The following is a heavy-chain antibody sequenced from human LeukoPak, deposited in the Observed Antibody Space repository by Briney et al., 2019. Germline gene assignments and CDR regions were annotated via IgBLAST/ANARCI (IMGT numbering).Heavy chain of an antibody. Sequence: GGSLKLSFTASGLTFSSYAITWVRQAPGKGLKWVSLFSSTGSTTYYANSVKGRFTISRDNSKSKLFRQLKSLRAEDRALYYYARDLHYCVAMDVWGQGTTVTVSS. CDR1: GLTFSSYA. CDR3: ARDLHYCVAMDV. D-gene: IGHD4-17*01. CDR2: FSSTGSTT. J-gene: IGHJ6*02. V-gene: IGHV3-23*01.